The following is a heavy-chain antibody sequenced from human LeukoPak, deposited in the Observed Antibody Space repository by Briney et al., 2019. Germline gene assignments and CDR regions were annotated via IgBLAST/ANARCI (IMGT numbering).Heavy chain of an antibody. D-gene: IGHD2-2*02. J-gene: IGHJ4*02. CDR1: GFTFSSYG. CDR3: AKGYCSSTSCYKD. Sequence: PGGSLRLSCAASGFTFSSYGMHWVRQAPGKGLEGVAFIWYDGSNKYYADSVKGRFNISRDSAKNPLYLQRNSLRAEDTAVYYCAKGYCSSTSCYKDWGQGTLVTVSS. V-gene: IGHV3-30*02. CDR2: IWYDGSNK.